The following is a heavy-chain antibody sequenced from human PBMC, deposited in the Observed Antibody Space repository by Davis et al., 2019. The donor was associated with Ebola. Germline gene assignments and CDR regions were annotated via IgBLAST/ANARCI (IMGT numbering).Heavy chain of an antibody. CDR2: INPSGGST. D-gene: IGHD1-26*01. J-gene: IGHJ6*02. Sequence: ASVKVSCKASGYTFTSYGISWVRQAPGQGLEWMGIINPSGGSTSYAQKFQGRVTMTRDTSTSTVYMELSSLRSEDTAVYYCARVDGGRSLPYYYYGMDVWGQGTTVTVSS. CDR3: ARVDGGRSLPYYYYGMDV. CDR1: GYTFTSYG. V-gene: IGHV1-46*01.